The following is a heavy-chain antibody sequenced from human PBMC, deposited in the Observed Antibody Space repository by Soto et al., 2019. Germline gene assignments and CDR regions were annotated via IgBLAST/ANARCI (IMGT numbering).Heavy chain of an antibody. CDR3: ARDGGYAFDY. Sequence: PGGSLRLSCAASGFTFSSYGMHWVRQAPGKGLEWVAVIWYDGSNKHYADSVKGRFTISRDNSKNTLYLQMNSLRAEDTAVYYCARDGGYAFDYCGQVTLVTVSS. CDR2: IWYDGSNK. V-gene: IGHV3-33*01. CDR1: GFTFSSYG. D-gene: IGHD5-12*01. J-gene: IGHJ4*02.